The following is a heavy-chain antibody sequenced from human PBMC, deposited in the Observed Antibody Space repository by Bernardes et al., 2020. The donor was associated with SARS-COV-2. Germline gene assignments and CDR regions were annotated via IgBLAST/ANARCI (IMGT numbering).Heavy chain of an antibody. CDR3: AKGGGDCSSSNCHIDY. CDR2: ISWDGFTT. CDR1: GFTFDGYT. Sequence: GGSLRLSCAASGFTFDGYTMHWVRQAPRRGLEWVSLISWDGFTTYYADSVKGRFTISRDNSKNSLFLQMNSLRTEDTALYYCAKGGGDCSSSNCHIDYWGQGTLVTVSS. J-gene: IGHJ4*02. D-gene: IGHD2-2*02. V-gene: IGHV3-43*01.